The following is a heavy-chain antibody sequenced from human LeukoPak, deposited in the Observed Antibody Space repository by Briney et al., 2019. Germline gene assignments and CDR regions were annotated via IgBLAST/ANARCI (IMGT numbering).Heavy chain of an antibody. V-gene: IGHV4-31*03. CDR3: AGSRIGYSDSSGFFDS. Sequence: PSQTLSLTCTVSGGSISSGGYYWSWIRQHPGKGLEWIEYIHYSGSTYYSPSLKSRVTISVDTSKNQFSLKLSSVTAADTAVYYCAGSRIGYSDSSGFFDSWGQGTLVTVSS. CDR2: IHYSGST. D-gene: IGHD3-22*01. J-gene: IGHJ4*02. CDR1: GGSISSGGYY.